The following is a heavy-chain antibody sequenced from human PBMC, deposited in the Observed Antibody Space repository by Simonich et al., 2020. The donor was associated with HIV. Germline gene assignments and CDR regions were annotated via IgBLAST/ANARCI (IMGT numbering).Heavy chain of an antibody. Sequence: QVQLVQSGAEVKKPGASVKVSCKASGYTFTSYDINWVRQATGQGLEWMGGIIPIFGTANYAQKFQGRVTITADESTSTAYMELSSLRSEDTAVYYCASPPSHYYVSSGSYDAFDIWGQGTMVTVSS. CDR1: GYTFTSYD. CDR3: ASPPSHYYVSSGSYDAFDI. V-gene: IGHV1-69*01. D-gene: IGHD3-22*01. CDR2: IIPIFGTA. J-gene: IGHJ3*02.